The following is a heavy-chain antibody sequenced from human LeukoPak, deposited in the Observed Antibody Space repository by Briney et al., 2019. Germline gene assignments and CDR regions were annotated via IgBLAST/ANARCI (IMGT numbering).Heavy chain of an antibody. CDR3: VSGLWFGELEDDY. CDR1: GYTFTSYH. V-gene: IGHV1-46*01. D-gene: IGHD3-10*01. Sequence: ASVKVSCKVSGYTFTSYHMHWVRQAPGQGLEWMGIINPSSGSTSYAQKFQGRVSLTRDTSTSTVCMELSSLRSEDTAVYYCVSGLWFGELEDDYWGQGTLVTVSS. CDR2: INPSSGST. J-gene: IGHJ4*02.